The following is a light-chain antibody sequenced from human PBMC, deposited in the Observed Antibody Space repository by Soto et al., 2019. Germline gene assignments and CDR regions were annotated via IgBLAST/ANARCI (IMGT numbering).Light chain of an antibody. Sequence: EMVLTQSPGTLSLSPGERATLSCRAIQRVSNNYLAWYQQKPGQAPRLLIYGASNRATGIPDRFSGSGSGTDFTLTISRLEPEDFAVYYCQQYGSSGTFGQGTKVDIK. CDR2: GAS. J-gene: IGKJ1*01. V-gene: IGKV3-20*01. CDR3: QQYGSSGT. CDR1: QRVSNNY.